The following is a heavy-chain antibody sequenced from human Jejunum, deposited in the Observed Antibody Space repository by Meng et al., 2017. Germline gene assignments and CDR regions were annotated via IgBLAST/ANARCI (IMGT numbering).Heavy chain of an antibody. CDR1: GDSISSTNW. CDR2: IYHSGRT. Sequence: GHVQESGPGLVKPSGTLSPTCEVSGDSISSTNWWDWLRQPPGKGLEWIGEIYHSGRTNFNPSLESRVTISVDESKNQFSLTLNSVTAADTAVYYCARGVGDIRVGFDYWGQGILVTVSS. CDR3: ARGVGDIRVGFDY. J-gene: IGHJ4*02. D-gene: IGHD5-12*01. V-gene: IGHV4-4*02.